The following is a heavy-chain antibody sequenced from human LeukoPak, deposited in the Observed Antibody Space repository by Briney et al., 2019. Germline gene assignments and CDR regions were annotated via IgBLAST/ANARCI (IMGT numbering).Heavy chain of an antibody. CDR1: GFTFSDCD. CDR2: ISYRSSPI. D-gene: IGHD6-13*01. CDR3: ARAYPPLRTAAAGDQ. Sequence: GGSLRLSCTASGFTFSDCDMSWVRQAPGKGLEWVSSISYRSSPIHYADSVKGRFTISRDNAKNSLYLQMDSLRAGDTAVYYCARAYPPLRTAAAGDQWGQGTLVTVSS. V-gene: IGHV3-21*01. J-gene: IGHJ4*02.